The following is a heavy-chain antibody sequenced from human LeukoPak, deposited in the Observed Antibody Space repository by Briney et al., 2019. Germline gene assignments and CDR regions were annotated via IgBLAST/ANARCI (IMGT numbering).Heavy chain of an antibody. V-gene: IGHV1-69*13. Sequence: ASVKVSCKASGGTFSSYAISWVRQAPGQGLEWMGGIIPIFGTANYAQKFQGRVTITADESTSTAYMELSSLRSEDTAVYYCARSSSGSYYYYYGMDVWGQGTTVTVSS. CDR2: IIPIFGTA. J-gene: IGHJ6*02. CDR3: ARSSSGSYYYYYGMDV. D-gene: IGHD6-19*01. CDR1: GGTFSSYA.